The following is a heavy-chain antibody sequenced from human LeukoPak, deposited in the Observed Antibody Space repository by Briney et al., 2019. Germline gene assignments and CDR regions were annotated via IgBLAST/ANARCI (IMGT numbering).Heavy chain of an antibody. CDR3: ARGGYDSSGYPYYYFDY. V-gene: IGHV3-33*01. CDR2: IWYDGSNK. Sequence: GGSLRLSCAASGFTFSSYGMHWVRQAPGKGLEWVAVIWYDGSNKYYADSVKGRFTISRDNSKNTLCLQMNSLRAEDTAVYYCARGGYDSSGYPYYYFDYWGQGTLVTVSS. D-gene: IGHD3-22*01. J-gene: IGHJ4*02. CDR1: GFTFSSYG.